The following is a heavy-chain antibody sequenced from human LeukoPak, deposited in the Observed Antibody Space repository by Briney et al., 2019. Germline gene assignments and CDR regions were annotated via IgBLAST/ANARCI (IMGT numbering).Heavy chain of an antibody. D-gene: IGHD6-6*01. Sequence: PSETLSLTCTVSGGSISTYYWSWIRRPPGKGLEWVAYIHASGPTNYSPSLKSRITISVDTSKNRFSLKLSSVTAADTAVYYCARHDAGIAARPFDNWGQGTLVTVSS. CDR3: ARHDAGIAARPFDN. V-gene: IGHV4-4*09. CDR1: GGSISTYY. CDR2: IHASGPT. J-gene: IGHJ4*02.